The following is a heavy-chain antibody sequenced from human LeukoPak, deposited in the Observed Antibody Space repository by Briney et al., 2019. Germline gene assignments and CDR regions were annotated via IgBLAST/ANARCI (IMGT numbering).Heavy chain of an antibody. Sequence: GGSLRLSCAAAGFTFSNYAMTWVRQAPGKGLEWVSVITDDGGTTDYADSVKGRFTISRDNSKNMLYLQMNSLRTEDTATYYCAKGWSGYFRSPFDIWGHGTMVIVSS. CDR2: ITDDGGTT. CDR1: GFTFSNYA. J-gene: IGHJ3*02. V-gene: IGHV3-23*01. CDR3: AKGWSGYFRSPFDI. D-gene: IGHD3-3*01.